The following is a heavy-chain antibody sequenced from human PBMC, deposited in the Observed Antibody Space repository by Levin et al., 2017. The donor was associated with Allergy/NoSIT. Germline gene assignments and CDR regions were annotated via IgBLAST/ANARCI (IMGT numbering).Heavy chain of an antibody. CDR2: IKQDGSEK. CDR3: ARASSRQLPNQSDY. Sequence: GESLKISCAASGFSFSIYWMSWVRQAPGKGLEWVANIKQDGSEKYLVDSVKGRFTISRDNAKNSLYLQMNSLTVEDTAVYYCARASSRQLPNQSDYWGQGTLVTVSS. D-gene: IGHD2-2*01. V-gene: IGHV3-7*04. CDR1: GFSFSIYW. J-gene: IGHJ4*02.